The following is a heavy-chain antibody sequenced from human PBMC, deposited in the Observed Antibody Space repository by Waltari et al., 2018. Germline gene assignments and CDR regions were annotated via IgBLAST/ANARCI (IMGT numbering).Heavy chain of an antibody. D-gene: IGHD6-6*01. Sequence: EVQLVESGGVVVQPGGSLRLSCAASGFTFSSYSMNWVRQAPGKGLEWVSSISSSSSYIYYADSVKGRFTISRDNAKNSLYLQMNSLRAEDTAVYYCARDPTAVAARRSFDIWGQGTMVTVSS. V-gene: IGHV3-21*01. CDR2: ISSSSSYI. J-gene: IGHJ3*02. CDR3: ARDPTAVAARRSFDI. CDR1: GFTFSSYS.